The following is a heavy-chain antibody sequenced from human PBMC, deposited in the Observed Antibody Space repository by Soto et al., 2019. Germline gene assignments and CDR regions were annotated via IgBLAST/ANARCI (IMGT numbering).Heavy chain of an antibody. J-gene: IGHJ4*02. CDR2: ISSSGSTI. CDR1: GFTFSDYY. Sequence: GGSLRLSCAASGFTFSDYYMSWIRQAPGKGLEWVSYISSSGSTIYYADSVKGRFTISRDNAKNSLYLQMNSLRAEDTAFYYCAGRPYSSSWSDYWAREPWSPSPQ. D-gene: IGHD6-13*01. CDR3: AGRPYSSSWSDY. V-gene: IGHV3-11*01.